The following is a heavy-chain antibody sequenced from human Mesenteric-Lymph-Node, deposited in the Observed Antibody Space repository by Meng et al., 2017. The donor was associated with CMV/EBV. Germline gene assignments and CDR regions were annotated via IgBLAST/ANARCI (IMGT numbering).Heavy chain of an antibody. CDR3: AKVGYSGSSHYFDY. CDR2: ISSDGRRT. CDR1: GFRFSTYA. V-gene: IGHV3-64*02. J-gene: IGHJ4*02. Sequence: GGSLRLSCAASGFRFSTYAVPWVRQAPGKGLEYVSSISSDGRRTYYADSVRGRFTSSRDNSKNTVDLQMGSLRTDDTAVYYCAKVGYSGSSHYFDYWGQGTLVTVSS. D-gene: IGHD1-26*01.